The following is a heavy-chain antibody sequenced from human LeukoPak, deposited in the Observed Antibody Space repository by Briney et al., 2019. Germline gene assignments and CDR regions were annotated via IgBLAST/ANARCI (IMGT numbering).Heavy chain of an antibody. J-gene: IGHJ1*01. D-gene: IGHD3-22*01. CDR3: ARDYDSSGYYSFQH. Sequence: GGSLRLSCAASGFTFSRYWMHWVRQAPGRGLVWVSRINGDGSSIRYADSVKGGFTNSRDNAKNTLYLQMNSLRAEDTAVYYCARDYDSSGYYSFQHWGQGTLVTVSS. V-gene: IGHV3-74*01. CDR1: GFTFSRYW. CDR2: INGDGSSI.